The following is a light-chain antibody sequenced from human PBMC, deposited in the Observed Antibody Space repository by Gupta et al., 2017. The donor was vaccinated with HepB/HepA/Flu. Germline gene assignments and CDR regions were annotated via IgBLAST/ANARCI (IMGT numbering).Light chain of an antibody. Sequence: QSVLTQPPSVSGAPWQRVTISCTGNNSNIGAVYDVHWYQHLPATPPKLVIHSNSNRPSGVPDRFCGSKSGTSASLAITGLQTEDEADFYCQSYDSSLSDVVFGGGTKLTVL. CDR1: NSNIGAVYD. J-gene: IGLJ2*01. CDR3: QSYDSSLSDVV. V-gene: IGLV1-40*01. CDR2: SNS.